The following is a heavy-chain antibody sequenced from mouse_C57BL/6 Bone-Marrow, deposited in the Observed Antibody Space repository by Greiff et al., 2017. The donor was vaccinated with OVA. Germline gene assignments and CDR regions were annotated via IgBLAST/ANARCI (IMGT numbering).Heavy chain of an antibody. V-gene: IGHV1-52*01. J-gene: IGHJ3*01. CDR1: GYTFTSYW. Sequence: QVQLQQPGAELVRPGSSVKLSCKASGYTFTSYWMHWVKQRPIQGLEWIGNIDPSDSETHYNQKFKDKATLTVDKSSSTAYMQLSSLTSEDSAVYYCARRDSTMVNWFAYWGQGTLVTVSA. CDR2: IDPSDSET. CDR3: ARRDSTMVNWFAY. D-gene: IGHD2-2*01.